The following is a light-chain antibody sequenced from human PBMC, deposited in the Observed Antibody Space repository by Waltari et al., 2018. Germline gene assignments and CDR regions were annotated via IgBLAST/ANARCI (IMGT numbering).Light chain of an antibody. CDR3: QQRSNWVFT. CDR2: DAS. CDR1: QNVTSY. J-gene: IGKJ3*01. V-gene: IGKV3-11*01. Sequence: EIVLTQSPATLSLSPGERATLSCRASQNVTSYLAWYQQKPGQAPRLLIYDASNRATGIPARFSGSGSGTDFTLTISTLKPEDFAVYYCQQRSNWVFTFGPGTKVDIK.